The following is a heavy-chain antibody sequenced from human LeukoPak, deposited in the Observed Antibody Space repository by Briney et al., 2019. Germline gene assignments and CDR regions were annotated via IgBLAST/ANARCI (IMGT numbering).Heavy chain of an antibody. CDR2: ISSSSYI. V-gene: IGHV3-21*01. D-gene: IGHD4-23*01. CDR3: ASWTTVVTLFDY. CDR1: GFTFSSYS. Sequence: GGSLRLSCAASGFTFSSYSMNWVRQAPGKGLEWVSSISSSSYIYYADSVKGRFTISRDNAKNSLYLQMNSLRAEDTAVYYCASWTTVVTLFDYWGQGTLVTVSS. J-gene: IGHJ4*02.